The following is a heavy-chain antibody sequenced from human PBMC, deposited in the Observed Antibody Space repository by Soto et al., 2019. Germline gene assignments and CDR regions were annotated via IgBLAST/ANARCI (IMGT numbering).Heavy chain of an antibody. Sequence: GEALKISCETSGFTFTNYWIVWVRQVPGKGLEWMGLIYPADSDTRYNPSFQGQVTISADTSTNTAFLHWSSLSASDSATYFCARTGRSELQWLDFFDPWGQGTQVTVSS. V-gene: IGHV5-51*01. D-gene: IGHD6-19*01. CDR1: GFTFTNYW. CDR2: IYPADSDT. CDR3: ARTGRSELQWLDFFDP. J-gene: IGHJ5*02.